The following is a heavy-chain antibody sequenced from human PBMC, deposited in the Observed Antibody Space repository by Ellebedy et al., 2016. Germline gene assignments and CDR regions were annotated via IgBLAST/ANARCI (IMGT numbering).Heavy chain of an antibody. J-gene: IGHJ4*02. CDR2: IIPTLGIA. CDR1: GGTFSSYA. Sequence: ASVKVSCKASGGTFSSYAISWVRQAPGQGLEWMGGIIPTLGIANYAQKFQGRVTITADESTSTAYMELSSLRSEDTAVYYCATTPDNIAVAGPDYWGQGTLVTVSS. CDR3: ATTPDNIAVAGPDY. V-gene: IGHV1-69*10. D-gene: IGHD6-19*01.